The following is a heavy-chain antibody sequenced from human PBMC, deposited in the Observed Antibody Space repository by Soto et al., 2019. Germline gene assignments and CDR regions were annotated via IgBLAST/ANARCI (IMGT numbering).Heavy chain of an antibody. CDR3: ARQRGYCSSTSCYYYFDY. D-gene: IGHD2-2*01. CDR1: GGSVSSGSCS. CDR2: IYYSGST. Sequence: SETLSLTFSVSGGSVSSGSCSWSRNRQPPGKGLEWIGYIYYSGSTNYNPSLKSRVTISVDTSKNQFSLKLSSVTAADTAVYYCARQRGYCSSTSCYYYFDYWGQGTLVTVSS. J-gene: IGHJ4*02. V-gene: IGHV4-61*01.